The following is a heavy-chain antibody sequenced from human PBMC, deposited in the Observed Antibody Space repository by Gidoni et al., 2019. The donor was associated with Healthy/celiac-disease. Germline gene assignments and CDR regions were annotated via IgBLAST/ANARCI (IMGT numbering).Heavy chain of an antibody. Sequence: EVQLVESGGGLVQPGGSLRLSCAASGFTFSSYDMHWVRQATGKGLEWVSAIGTAGDTYYPGSVKGRFTISRENAKNSLYLQMNSLRAGDTAVYYCARGSHVLRYFDWFLDLDYWGQGTLVTVSS. CDR1: GFTFSSYD. CDR2: IGTAGDT. D-gene: IGHD3-9*01. CDR3: ARGSHVLRYFDWFLDLDY. J-gene: IGHJ4*02. V-gene: IGHV3-13*04.